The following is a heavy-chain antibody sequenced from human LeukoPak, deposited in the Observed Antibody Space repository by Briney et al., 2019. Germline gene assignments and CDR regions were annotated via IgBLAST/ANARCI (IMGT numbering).Heavy chain of an antibody. D-gene: IGHD6-19*01. J-gene: IGHJ3*02. V-gene: IGHV5-51*01. CDR3: ARLEDSSGWFTGGAFDI. CDR1: GYSFTSYW. CDR2: IYPGDSDT. Sequence: GESLKISCKGSGYSFTSYWIGWVRQMLGKGLEWMGIIYPGDSDTRYSPSFQGQVTISADKSISTAYLQWSSLKASDTAMYYCARLEDSSGWFTGGAFDIWGQGTMVTVSS.